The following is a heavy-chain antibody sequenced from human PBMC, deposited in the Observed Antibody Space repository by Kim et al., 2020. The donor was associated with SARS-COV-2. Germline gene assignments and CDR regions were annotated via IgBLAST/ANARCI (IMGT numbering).Heavy chain of an antibody. CDR1: GFTFSDYS. V-gene: IGHV3-23*01. Sequence: GGSLRLSCAASGFTFSDYSMSWVRQAPGQGLEWVSSISRTGSDTYYADSVKGRFTISRDNAKNSLYLQMNSLRTEDTAIYFCARGVGVDSPMDLWGQGT. D-gene: IGHD3-10*01. CDR2: ISRTGSDT. J-gene: IGHJ6*02. CDR3: ARGVGVDSPMDL.